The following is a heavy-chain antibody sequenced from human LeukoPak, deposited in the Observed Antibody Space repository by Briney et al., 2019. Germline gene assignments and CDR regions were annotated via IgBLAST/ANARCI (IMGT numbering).Heavy chain of an antibody. CDR3: ARGGYYYDSSGYYSGDY. CDR2: ISGSGLST. D-gene: IGHD3-22*01. J-gene: IGHJ4*02. Sequence: GGSLRLSCAASGFTFSSYAMSWVRQAPGKGLEWVSSISGSGLSTYYADSVKGRFTISRDNSKNTLYLQMNSLRAEDTAVYYCARGGYYYDSSGYYSGDYWGQGTLVTVSS. V-gene: IGHV3-23*01. CDR1: GFTFSSYA.